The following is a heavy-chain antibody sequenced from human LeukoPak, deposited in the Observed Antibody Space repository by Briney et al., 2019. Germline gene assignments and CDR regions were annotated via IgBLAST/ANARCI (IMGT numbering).Heavy chain of an antibody. J-gene: IGHJ3*02. CDR2: ISYSGST. CDR1: GGSVSSYY. Sequence: PSETLSLTRTVSGGSVSSYYWSWIRQPPGKGLEWIGYISYSGSTNYNPSLKSRVTTSIDTSKNQFSLKLRSVTAADTAIYYCARQGYDILTGYIDAFDIWGQGTMVTVSS. V-gene: IGHV4-59*08. CDR3: ARQGYDILTGYIDAFDI. D-gene: IGHD3-9*01.